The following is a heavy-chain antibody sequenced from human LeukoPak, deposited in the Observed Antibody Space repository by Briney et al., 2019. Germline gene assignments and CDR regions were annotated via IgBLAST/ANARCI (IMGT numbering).Heavy chain of an antibody. CDR3: AKDHGSGSYSDY. Sequence: GGSLRLSCAASGFTFSSHAMSWVRQAPGKGLEWVSAISGSGGSTYYADSVKGRFTISRDNSKNTLYLQMNSLRAEDTAVYYCAKDHGSGSYSDYWGQGTLVTVSS. J-gene: IGHJ4*02. V-gene: IGHV3-23*01. CDR2: ISGSGGST. CDR1: GFTFSSHA. D-gene: IGHD3-10*01.